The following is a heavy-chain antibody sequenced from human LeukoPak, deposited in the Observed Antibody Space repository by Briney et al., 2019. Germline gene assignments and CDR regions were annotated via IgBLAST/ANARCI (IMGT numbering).Heavy chain of an antibody. CDR1: GFTFSDYA. CDR3: ANEPYSSSWYPIDY. J-gene: IGHJ4*02. D-gene: IGHD6-13*01. Sequence: PGGSLRLSCAASGFTFSDYAMSWVRQAPGKGLEWVSVISDGVGSTYYADSVKGRFTISRDNPKNTLYLQMNSLRAEDTAVYYCANEPYSSSWYPIDYWGQGTLVTVSS. V-gene: IGHV3-23*01. CDR2: ISDGVGST.